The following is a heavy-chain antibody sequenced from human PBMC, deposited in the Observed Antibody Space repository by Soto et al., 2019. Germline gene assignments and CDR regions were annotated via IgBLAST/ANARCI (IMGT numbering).Heavy chain of an antibody. CDR1: GYSFTSYW. J-gene: IGHJ6*03. D-gene: IGHD2-21*01. Sequence: GESLKISCKGSGYSFTSYWIGWVRQMPGKGLEWMGIIYPGDSDTRYSPSFQGQVTISADKSISTAYLQWSSLKASDTAMYYCASAYCGGDCYSPNYMDVWGKGTTVTVSS. V-gene: IGHV5-51*01. CDR3: ASAYCGGDCYSPNYMDV. CDR2: IYPGDSDT.